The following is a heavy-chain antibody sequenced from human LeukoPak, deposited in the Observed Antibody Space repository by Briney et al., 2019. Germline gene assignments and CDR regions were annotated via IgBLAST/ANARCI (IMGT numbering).Heavy chain of an antibody. V-gene: IGHV1-18*01. D-gene: IGHD3-3*01. CDR2: ISAYNGNT. CDR1: GYTFTSYG. CDR3: ARGHTYYDFWSGLIEYYFDY. Sequence: ASVKFSCKASGYTFTSYGISWVRQAPGQGLEWMGWISAYNGNTNYAQKLQGRVTMTTDTSTSTAYMELRSLRSDDTAVYYCARGHTYYDFWSGLIEYYFDYWGQGTLVTVSS. J-gene: IGHJ4*02.